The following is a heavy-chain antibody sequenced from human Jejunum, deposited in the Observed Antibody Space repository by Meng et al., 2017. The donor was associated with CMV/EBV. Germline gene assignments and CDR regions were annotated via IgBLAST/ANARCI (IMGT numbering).Heavy chain of an antibody. CDR1: CSSYA. D-gene: IGHD2-2*01. J-gene: IGHJ6*02. V-gene: IGHV3-23*03. Sequence: CSSYAMSWVRQAPGKGLEWVSVIYSDDSSTYYADSVKGRFTISRDNSKNTLYLQMNSLRAEDTAVYYCAKDRGSIVLVTAAMDVWGQGTTVTVSS. CDR3: AKDRGSIVLVTAAMDV. CDR2: IYSDDSST.